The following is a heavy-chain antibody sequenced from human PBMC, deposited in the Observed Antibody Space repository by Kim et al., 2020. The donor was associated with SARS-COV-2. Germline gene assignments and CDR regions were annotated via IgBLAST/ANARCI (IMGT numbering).Heavy chain of an antibody. V-gene: IGHV3-21*01. CDR3: ARGYSSSSENYFDY. D-gene: IGHD6-6*01. Sequence: ADSVKGRFTISRDNAKNSLYLQMNSLRAEDTAVYYCARGYSSSSENYFDYWGQGTLVTVSS. J-gene: IGHJ4*02.